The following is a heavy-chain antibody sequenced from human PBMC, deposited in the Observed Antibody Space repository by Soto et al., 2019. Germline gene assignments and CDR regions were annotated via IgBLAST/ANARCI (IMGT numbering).Heavy chain of an antibody. CDR1: GFTFGNYW. V-gene: IGHV3-7*01. CDR2: IKRDASEK. J-gene: IGHJ4*01. Sequence: EVQLVESGGGLVQPGGSLRLYCAASGFTFGNYWMSWVRQAPGKGLEWLATIKRDASEKKYVDSVKGRFTMSRDNAKNSLYLQMDSLRAEDTAVYYGARDSGYGSGNSVNHYLDCWGRGNLVTVSS. CDR3: ARDSGYGSGNSVNHYLDC. D-gene: IGHD3-10*01.